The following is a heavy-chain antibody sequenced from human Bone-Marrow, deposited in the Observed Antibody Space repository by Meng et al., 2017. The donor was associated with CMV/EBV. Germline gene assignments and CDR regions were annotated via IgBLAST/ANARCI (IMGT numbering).Heavy chain of an antibody. Sequence: SETLSLTCNVSGVSISGNNYYWAWIRQPPGKGLEWIGSVYHIGHPYYHPSFKSRVTISVDTSKNQFSLKLSSVTAADTAVYYCARPITIFGVGVDAFDIWGQGTMVTVSS. D-gene: IGHD3-3*01. V-gene: IGHV4-39*07. CDR1: GVSISGNNYY. CDR3: ARPITIFGVGVDAFDI. J-gene: IGHJ3*02. CDR2: VYHIGHP.